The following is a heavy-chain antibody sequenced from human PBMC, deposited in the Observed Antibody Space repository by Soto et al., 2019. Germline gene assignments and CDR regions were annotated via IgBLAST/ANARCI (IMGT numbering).Heavy chain of an antibody. CDR2: IYYSGST. Sequence: QLQLQESGPGLVKPLETLSLTCTVSGGSISSSSYYWGWIRQPPGKGLEWIGSIYYSGSTYYNPSLKSRVTISVDTSKNQFSLKLSSVTAADTAVYYCARLWLPLNRAFDYWGQGTLVTVSS. D-gene: IGHD3-22*01. V-gene: IGHV4-39*01. CDR3: ARLWLPLNRAFDY. J-gene: IGHJ4*02. CDR1: GGSISSSSYY.